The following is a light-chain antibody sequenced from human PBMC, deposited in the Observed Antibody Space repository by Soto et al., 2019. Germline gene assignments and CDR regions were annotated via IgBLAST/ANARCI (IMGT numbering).Light chain of an antibody. Sequence: DIVLTQSPDSLAVSLGERATINCKSNQSVLYDSNNKNYLAWYRQKPGQPPKLLIYWASTRQSGVPDRFSGSGSGTDFTLTISSLQAEDVAIYYCQQYYSTPPTFGQGTKVEIK. CDR1: QSVLYDSNNKNY. CDR2: WAS. J-gene: IGKJ1*01. CDR3: QQYYSTPPT. V-gene: IGKV4-1*01.